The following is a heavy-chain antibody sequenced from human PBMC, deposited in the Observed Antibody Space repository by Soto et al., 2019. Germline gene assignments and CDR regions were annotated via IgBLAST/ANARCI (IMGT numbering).Heavy chain of an antibody. CDR1: GGTFSSYA. CDR3: VSGPAVAGFFDY. Sequence: ASVKVSCKASGGTFSSYAISWVRQAPGQGLEWMGGIIPIFGTANYAQKFQGRVTITADKSTSTAYMELSSLRSEDTAVYYCVSGPAVAGFFDYWGQGTLVTVSS. D-gene: IGHD6-19*01. V-gene: IGHV1-69*06. CDR2: IIPIFGTA. J-gene: IGHJ4*02.